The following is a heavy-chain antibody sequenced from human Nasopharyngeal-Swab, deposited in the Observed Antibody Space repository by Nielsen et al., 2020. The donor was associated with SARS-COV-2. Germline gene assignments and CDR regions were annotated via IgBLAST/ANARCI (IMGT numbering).Heavy chain of an antibody. V-gene: IGHV4-4*07. CDR1: GGSISSYY. Sequence: SETLSLTCTVSGGSISSYYCSWIRQPAGKGLEWIGRIYTSGSTNYNPSLNSRVTMSVDTSKNQFSLKLSSVTAADTAVYYCARGGNSSSWYYFDYWGQGSLVTVSS. CDR3: ARGGNSSSWYYFDY. J-gene: IGHJ4*02. D-gene: IGHD6-13*01. CDR2: IYTSGST.